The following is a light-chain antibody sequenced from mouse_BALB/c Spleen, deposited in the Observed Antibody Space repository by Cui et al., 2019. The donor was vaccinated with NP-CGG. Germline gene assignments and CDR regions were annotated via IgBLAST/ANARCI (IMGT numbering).Light chain of an antibody. CDR3: ALWYSNHWV. V-gene: IGLV1*01. J-gene: IGLJ1*01. CDR2: GTN. Sequence: QPVLLTESPLTTSPGETVTLTCRSSTGAITTNNYANWVQERPDHLFTGLIGGTNNRAPGVPARFSGSLIGDKAALTITGAQTEDEAMYFCALWYSNHWVFGGGTKLTVL. CDR1: TGAITTNNY.